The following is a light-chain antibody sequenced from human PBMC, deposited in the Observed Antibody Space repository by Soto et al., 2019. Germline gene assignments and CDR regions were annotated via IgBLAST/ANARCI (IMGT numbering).Light chain of an antibody. V-gene: IGKV3-20*01. J-gene: IGKJ4*01. Sequence: DIVLTQSPGTLSLSQGERATLSCRASQSLSSSYLAWYQQKPGQAPRLLIYGASNRATGIPDRFSGSGSGTDFTLSISRLEPEDFVVYYCQQYGSSPLTFGGGTKVDIK. CDR2: GAS. CDR1: QSLSSSY. CDR3: QQYGSSPLT.